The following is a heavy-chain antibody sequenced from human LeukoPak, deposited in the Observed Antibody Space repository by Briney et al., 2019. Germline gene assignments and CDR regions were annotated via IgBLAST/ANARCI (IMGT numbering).Heavy chain of an antibody. CDR2: ISSSSSTI. J-gene: IGHJ4*02. CDR1: GFTFSSYS. CDR3: ARGESYDYDRTTQVDY. V-gene: IGHV3-48*01. D-gene: IGHD3-22*01. Sequence: GGSLRLSCAASGFTFSSYSMNWVRQAPGKGLEWVSFISSSSSTIYYADPVKGRFTISRDNAKNSLYLQMNSLRAEDTAVYYCARGESYDYDRTTQVDYWGQRNLVTVSS.